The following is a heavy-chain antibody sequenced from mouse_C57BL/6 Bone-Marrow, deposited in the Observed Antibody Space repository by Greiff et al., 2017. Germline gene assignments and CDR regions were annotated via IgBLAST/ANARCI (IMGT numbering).Heavy chain of an antibody. D-gene: IGHD1-1*01. V-gene: IGHV1-20*01. CDR2: INPYNGDT. J-gene: IGHJ2*01. CDR1: GYSFTGYF. CDR3: ARHYYGSSYGDY. Sequence: EVQLQQSGPELVKPGDSVKISCKASGYSFTGYFMNWVMQSHGKSLEWIGRINPYNGDTFYNQKFKGKATLTVDKSSSTAHMELRSLTSEDSAVYYCARHYYGSSYGDYWGQGTTLTVSS.